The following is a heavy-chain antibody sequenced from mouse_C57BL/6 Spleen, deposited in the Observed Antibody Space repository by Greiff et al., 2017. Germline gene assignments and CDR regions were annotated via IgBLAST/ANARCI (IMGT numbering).Heavy chain of an antibody. CDR3: AREGSP. V-gene: IGHV1-55*01. Sequence: QVHVKQPGAELVKPGASVKMSCKASGYTFTSYWMTWVKQRPGQGLEWIGDIYPGSGSTNYNEKFKSKATLTVDTSSSTAYMQLSSLTSEDSAVYCCAREGSPWGQGTTLTVAS. CDR1: GYTFTSYW. CDR2: IYPGSGST. J-gene: IGHJ2*01.